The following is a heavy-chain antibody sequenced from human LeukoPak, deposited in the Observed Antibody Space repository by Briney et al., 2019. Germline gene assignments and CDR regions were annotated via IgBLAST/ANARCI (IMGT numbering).Heavy chain of an antibody. CDR2: INPNSGGT. V-gene: IGHV1-2*02. CDR1: GYTFTSYG. D-gene: IGHD2-15*01. Sequence: GASVKVSCKASGYTFTSYGISWVRQAPGQGLEWMGWINPNSGGTNYAQKFRGRVTMTRDTSISTAYMELSRLRSDDTAVYYCARAPYCSGGSCYSRGWKLFDYGGQGTLVTVSS. CDR3: ARAPYCSGGSCYSRGWKLFDY. J-gene: IGHJ4*02.